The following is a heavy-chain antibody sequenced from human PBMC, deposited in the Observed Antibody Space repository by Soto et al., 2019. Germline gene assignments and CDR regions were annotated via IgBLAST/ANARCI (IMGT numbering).Heavy chain of an antibody. CDR1: GFTFTSSA. Sequence: GASVKVSCKASGFTFTSSAVQWVRQARGQRLEWIGWIVVGSGNTNYAQKFQERVTITRGMSTSTAYMELSSLRSEDTAVYYCAADDYYDSSGYPDAFDIWGQGTMVTVSS. CDR3: AADDYYDSSGYPDAFDI. CDR2: IVVGSGNT. J-gene: IGHJ3*02. V-gene: IGHV1-58*01. D-gene: IGHD3-22*01.